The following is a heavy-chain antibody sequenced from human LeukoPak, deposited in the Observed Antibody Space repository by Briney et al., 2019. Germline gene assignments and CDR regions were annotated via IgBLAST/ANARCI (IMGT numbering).Heavy chain of an antibody. CDR1: GFTFDDYA. CDR2: IYSGGNT. D-gene: IGHD3-10*01. CDR3: ARETGFGGLFPDAFDV. Sequence: PGRSLRLSCAASGFTFDDYAMHWVRQAPGKGLEWVSVIYSGGNTDYAVSVKGRFAISRDFPRNTVYLQMNSLRGEDTAVYYCARETGFGGLFPDAFDVWGQGTVVTVSS. V-gene: IGHV3-53*01. J-gene: IGHJ3*01.